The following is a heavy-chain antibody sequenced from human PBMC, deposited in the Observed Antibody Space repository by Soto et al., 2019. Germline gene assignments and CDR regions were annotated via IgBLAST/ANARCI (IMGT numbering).Heavy chain of an antibody. CDR1: GYTFPSYG. J-gene: IGHJ3*02. CDR2: ISAYNGNT. V-gene: IGHV1-18*01. CDR3: ARDRVVEIPAHDAFDI. Sequence: ASVKVSCKASGYTFPSYGISWVRQAPGQGLEWMGWISAYNGNTNYAQKLQGRVTMTTDTSTSTAYMELRSLRSDDTAVYYCARDRVVEIPAHDAFDIWGQGTMVTVSS. D-gene: IGHD2-15*01.